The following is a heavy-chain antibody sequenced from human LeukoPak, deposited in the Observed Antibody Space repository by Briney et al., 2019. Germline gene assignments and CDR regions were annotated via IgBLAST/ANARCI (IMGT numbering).Heavy chain of an antibody. CDR2: IYYTGST. J-gene: IGHJ4*02. Sequence: PSQTLSLTCTVSGVSISSGGYYWSWIRRHPGKGLEWIGYIYYTGSTYYNPSLKTRVTISVATSKNQFSQKLSSVTAADTAVYYCARERTTPEAVFDYWGQGTLVTVSS. CDR3: ARERTTPEAVFDY. V-gene: IGHV4-31*03. CDR1: GVSISSGGYY. D-gene: IGHD4-11*01.